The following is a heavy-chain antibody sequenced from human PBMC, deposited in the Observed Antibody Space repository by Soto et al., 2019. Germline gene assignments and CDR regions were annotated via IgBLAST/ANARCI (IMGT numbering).Heavy chain of an antibody. CDR2: IYYSGST. Sequence: QLQLQESGPGLVKPSETLSLTCTVSGGSISSSSYYWGWIRQPPGKGLEWIGSIYYSGSTYYNPSLKSRVTTSVDTSKNQFSLKLSSVTAADTAVYYCARQGLGGYSYGYRTVSGSYYYYMDVWGKGTTVTVSS. CDR1: GGSISSSSYY. D-gene: IGHD5-18*01. V-gene: IGHV4-39*01. J-gene: IGHJ6*03. CDR3: ARQGLGGYSYGYRTVSGSYYYYMDV.